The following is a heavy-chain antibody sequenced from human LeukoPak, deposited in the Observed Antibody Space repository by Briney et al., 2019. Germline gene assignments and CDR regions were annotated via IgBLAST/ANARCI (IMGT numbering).Heavy chain of an antibody. D-gene: IGHD3-3*01. J-gene: IGHJ4*02. CDR1: GYTFTGYY. V-gene: IGHV1-2*02. CDR2: INPNSGGT. CDR3: ARETHKFGVVIIGGILDY. Sequence: GASVKVSCKASGYTFTGYYMHWVRQAPGQGLEWMGWINPNSGGTNYAQKFQGRVTMTRDTSISTAYMELSRLRSDDTAVYYCARETHKFGVVIIGGILDYWGQGTLVTVSS.